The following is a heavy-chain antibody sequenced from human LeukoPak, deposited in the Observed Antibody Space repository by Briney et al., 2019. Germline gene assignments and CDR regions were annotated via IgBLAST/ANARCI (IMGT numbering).Heavy chain of an antibody. Sequence: SETLSLTCTVSGGSISSGGYYWSWIRQHPGKGLEWIGYIYYSGSTNYNPSLKSRVTISVDTSKNQFSLKLSSVTAADTALYYCAREARHGFDYWGQGTLVTVSS. CDR2: IYYSGST. J-gene: IGHJ4*02. V-gene: IGHV4-61*08. CDR1: GGSISSGGYY. CDR3: AREARHGFDY.